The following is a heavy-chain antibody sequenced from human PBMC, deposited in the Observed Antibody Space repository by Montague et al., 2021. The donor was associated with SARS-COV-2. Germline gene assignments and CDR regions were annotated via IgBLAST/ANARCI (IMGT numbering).Heavy chain of an antibody. CDR3: ARIPVGSKYYFDF. Sequence: CAISGDSVSSNIATWNWIRQSPSRGLEWLGGTYYRSKWYNDYAGSVKSRITIDPNTSKHQFSLHLNSVTPEDTAVYYCARIPVGSKYYFDFWGQGTLVTVSS. J-gene: IGHJ4*02. CDR1: GDSVSSNIAT. CDR2: TYYRSKWYN. D-gene: IGHD2-2*01. V-gene: IGHV6-1*01.